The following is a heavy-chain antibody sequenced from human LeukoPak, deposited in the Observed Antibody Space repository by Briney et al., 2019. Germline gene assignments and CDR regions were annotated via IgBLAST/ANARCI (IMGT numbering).Heavy chain of an antibody. CDR1: GYTFTSYG. V-gene: IGHV1-18*04. Sequence: ASVKVSCMASGYTFTSYGISWVRQAPGQGLEWMGWISAYNGNTNYAQKLQGRVTMTTDTPTSTAYMELRSLRSDDTAVYYCARDYSGYYDYVWGSYRPYYYDMDVWGKGTTVTVSS. D-gene: IGHD3-16*02. CDR3: ARDYSGYYDYVWGSYRPYYYDMDV. CDR2: ISAYNGNT. J-gene: IGHJ6*04.